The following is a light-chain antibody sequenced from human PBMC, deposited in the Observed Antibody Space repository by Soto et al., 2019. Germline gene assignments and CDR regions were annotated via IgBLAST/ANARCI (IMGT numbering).Light chain of an antibody. CDR3: SSYTSSSTYV. J-gene: IGLJ1*01. CDR1: SSDVGGYNY. CDR2: DVT. Sequence: QSALTQSASVSGSPGQSITISCTGTSSDVGGYNYVSWYQQHPGKAPKLIIYDVTNRPSGVSNRFSGSKSGNTASLTISGLQAEDEADYYCSSYTSSSTYVFGTGTKSPS. V-gene: IGLV2-14*01.